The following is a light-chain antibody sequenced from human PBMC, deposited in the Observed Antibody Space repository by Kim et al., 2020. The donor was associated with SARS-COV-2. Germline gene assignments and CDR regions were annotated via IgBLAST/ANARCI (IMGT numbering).Light chain of an antibody. J-gene: IGLJ2*01. V-gene: IGLV3-21*04. CDR1: NIGSKS. Sequence: AQGKTARITCGGNNIGSKSVHWYQQKPGQAPVLVIYYDSDRPSGIPERFSGSNSGNTATLTISRVEAGDEADYYCQVWDSSSDVVFGGGTQLTVL. CDR2: YDS. CDR3: QVWDSSSDVV.